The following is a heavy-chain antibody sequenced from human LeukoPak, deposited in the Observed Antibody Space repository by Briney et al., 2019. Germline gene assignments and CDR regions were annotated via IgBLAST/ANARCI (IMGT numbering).Heavy chain of an antibody. Sequence: GESLKISCKGSGYTFTSHWIGWVRQTPGKGLESMGIIYPGDSDTRYSPSFQGQVTISADKSINTAYLQWSSLKVSDTAMYFCARLDRHGYNLIDYWGQGTLVTVSS. V-gene: IGHV5-51*01. D-gene: IGHD5-24*01. CDR1: GYTFTSHW. CDR2: IYPGDSDT. CDR3: ARLDRHGYNLIDY. J-gene: IGHJ4*02.